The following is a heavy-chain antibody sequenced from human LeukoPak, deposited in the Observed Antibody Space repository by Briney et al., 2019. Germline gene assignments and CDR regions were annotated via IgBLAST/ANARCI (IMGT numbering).Heavy chain of an antibody. Sequence: GGSLRLSCAASGFTVSSNYMSWVRQAPGKGLEWVSYVSNSSSTIYYADSVKGRFTISRDNAKNSLYLQMNSLKTEDTAVYYCTTGLHDYGDYEPFDYWGQGTLVTVSS. J-gene: IGHJ4*02. CDR2: VSNSSSTI. D-gene: IGHD4-17*01. CDR1: GFTVSSNY. V-gene: IGHV3-48*04. CDR3: TTGLHDYGDYEPFDY.